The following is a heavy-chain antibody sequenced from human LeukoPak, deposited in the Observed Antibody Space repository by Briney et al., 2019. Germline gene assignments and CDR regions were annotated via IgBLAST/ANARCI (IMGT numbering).Heavy chain of an antibody. Sequence: ASVKVSCKASGYTFTNYDINWLRQATGQGLEWMGWMNPNSGNTGYAQKFQGRVTMTRNTSISTAYMELSSLRSEDTAVYYCARSSVAEPFDYWGQGTLVTVSS. V-gene: IGHV1-8*01. CDR3: ARSSVAEPFDY. J-gene: IGHJ4*02. CDR2: MNPNSGNT. D-gene: IGHD6-19*01. CDR1: GYTFTNYD.